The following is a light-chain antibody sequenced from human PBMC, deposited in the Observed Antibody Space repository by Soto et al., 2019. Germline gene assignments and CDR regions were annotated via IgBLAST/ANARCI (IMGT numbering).Light chain of an antibody. J-gene: IGKJ1*01. Sequence: EIVLTQSPGTLSLSPGERATLSCRASQSVSSNYLAWYQQKPGQAPRLLIYGASSRATGIPDRFSGSGSGTDFTLTIRRLEPEDFALYYCQQYGTSLWTFGQGSKVDIK. CDR3: QQYGTSLWT. CDR2: GAS. V-gene: IGKV3-20*01. CDR1: QSVSSNY.